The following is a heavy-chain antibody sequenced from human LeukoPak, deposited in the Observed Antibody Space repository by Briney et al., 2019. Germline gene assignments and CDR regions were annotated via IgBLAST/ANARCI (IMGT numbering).Heavy chain of an antibody. CDR1: GFTFSSYE. Sequence: GGSLRLFCAASGFTFSSYEMNWVRQAPGKGLEWVSYISSTGSTIYYADSVKGRFTISRDNAKNSLYLQMNSLRAEDTAVYYCASDYYDRSQYWGQGTLVTVSS. J-gene: IGHJ4*02. V-gene: IGHV3-48*03. CDR3: ASDYYDRSQY. CDR2: ISSTGSTI. D-gene: IGHD3-22*01.